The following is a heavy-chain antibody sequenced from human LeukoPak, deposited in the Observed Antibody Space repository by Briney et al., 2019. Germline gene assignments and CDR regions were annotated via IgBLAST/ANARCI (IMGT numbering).Heavy chain of an antibody. D-gene: IGHD1-26*01. J-gene: IGHJ3*02. V-gene: IGHV3-53*01. CDR2: IYSGGST. Sequence: HPGGSLRLSCAASEFSVGSNYMTWVRQAPGKGLEWVSIIYSGGSTFYADSVKGRFTMSRDNSKNTLYLQMNSLRAEDTAVYYCARGGSYLSAFDIWGQGTMVTVSS. CDR3: ARGGSYLSAFDI. CDR1: EFSVGSNY.